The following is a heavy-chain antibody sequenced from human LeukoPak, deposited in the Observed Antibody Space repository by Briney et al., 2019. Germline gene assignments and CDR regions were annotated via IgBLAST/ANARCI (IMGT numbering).Heavy chain of an antibody. CDR3: AKDLYYFGSGSHDY. CDR2: ISGSADIT. D-gene: IGHD3-10*01. J-gene: IGHJ4*02. CDR1: GFTFSSYA. Sequence: GGSLRLSCVASGFTFSSYAMNWVRQAPGKGLEWVSGISGSADITDYADSVKGRFTISRDNSKNTLYLQMNSLRAEDTAVYYCAKDLYYFGSGSHDYWGQGTLVTVSS. V-gene: IGHV3-23*01.